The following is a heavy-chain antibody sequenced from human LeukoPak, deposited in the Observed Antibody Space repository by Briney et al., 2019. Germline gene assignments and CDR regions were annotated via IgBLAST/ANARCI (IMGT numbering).Heavy chain of an antibody. CDR3: ARVAVEIWFGEFTAFDY. V-gene: IGHV1-2*02. CDR2: ITPNSGGT. CDR1: GYPFTGYY. D-gene: IGHD3-10*01. J-gene: IGHJ4*02. Sequence: ASVKVSCKASGYPFTGYYMHWVRQAPGQGLEWMGWITPNSGGTNYAQKFQGRVTMTRDTSISTAYMELSRLRSDDTAVYYCARVAVEIWFGEFTAFDYWGQGTLVTVSS.